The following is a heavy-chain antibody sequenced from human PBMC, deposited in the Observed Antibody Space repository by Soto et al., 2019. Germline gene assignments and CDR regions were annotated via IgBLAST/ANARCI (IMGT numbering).Heavy chain of an antibody. CDR3: ARDRGYNGNDVPY. J-gene: IGHJ4*02. CDR2: ISSSSSYI. V-gene: IGHV3-21*01. Sequence: EVQLVESGGGLVKPGGSLRLSCAASGFTFSSYSMNWVRQAPGKGLEWVSSISSSSSYIYYADSVKGRFTISRDNAKNSLYLQMNSLRAEDTAVYYCARDRGYNGNDVPYWGQGTLVTVSS. D-gene: IGHD1-20*01. CDR1: GFTFSSYS.